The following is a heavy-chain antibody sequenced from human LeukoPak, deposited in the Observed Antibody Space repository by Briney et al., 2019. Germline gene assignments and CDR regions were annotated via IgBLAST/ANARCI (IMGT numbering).Heavy chain of an antibody. D-gene: IGHD2-2*01. J-gene: IGHJ4*02. CDR1: GGTFSSYA. CDR3: ARVVPLYCSSTSCVDY. V-gene: IGHV1-69*13. Sequence: ASVKVSCKASGGTFSSYAISWVRQAPGQGLEWMGGIIPIFGTANYAQKFQGRVTITADESTSTAYMELSSLRSEDTAVYYCARVVPLYCSSTSCVDYWGQGTLVTVSS. CDR2: IIPIFGTA.